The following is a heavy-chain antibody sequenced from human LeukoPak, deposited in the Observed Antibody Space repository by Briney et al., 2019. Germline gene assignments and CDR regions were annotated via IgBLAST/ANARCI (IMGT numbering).Heavy chain of an antibody. J-gene: IGHJ4*02. Sequence: ASVKASCKASGYTFTSYGISWVRQAPGQGLEWMGWISAYNGNTNYAQKLQGRVTMTTDTSTSTAYMELRSLRSDDTAVYYCARKASGYDRGGADYWGQGTLVTVSS. D-gene: IGHD5-12*01. V-gene: IGHV1-18*01. CDR1: GYTFTSYG. CDR2: ISAYNGNT. CDR3: ARKASGYDRGGADY.